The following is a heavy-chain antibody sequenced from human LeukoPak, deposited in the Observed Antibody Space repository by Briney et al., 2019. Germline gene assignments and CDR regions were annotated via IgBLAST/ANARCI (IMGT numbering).Heavy chain of an antibody. J-gene: IGHJ4*02. Sequence: PSETLSLTCAVYGGSFSGYYWSWIRQPPGKGLEWIGEINHSGSTNYNPSLKCRVTISVDTSKNQFSLKLSSVTAADTAVYYCARAPSPRYYDSSGYYPYWGQGTLVTVSS. D-gene: IGHD3-22*01. CDR3: ARAPSPRYYDSSGYYPY. CDR2: INHSGST. CDR1: GGSFSGYY. V-gene: IGHV4-34*01.